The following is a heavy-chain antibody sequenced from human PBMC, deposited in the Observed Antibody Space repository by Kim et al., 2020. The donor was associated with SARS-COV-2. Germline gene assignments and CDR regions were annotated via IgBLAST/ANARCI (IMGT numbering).Heavy chain of an antibody. V-gene: IGHV3-23*01. CDR3: AKCTYGSYYGMDV. Sequence: YADSVKGRFSISRDNSKNTLYLQMNSLRAEDTAIYYCAKCTYGSYYGMDVWGQGTTVTVSS. D-gene: IGHD4-17*01. J-gene: IGHJ6*02.